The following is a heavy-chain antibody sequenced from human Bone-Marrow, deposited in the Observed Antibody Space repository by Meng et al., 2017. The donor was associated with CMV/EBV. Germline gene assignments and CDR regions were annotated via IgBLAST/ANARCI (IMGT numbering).Heavy chain of an antibody. CDR2: INSDGSST. D-gene: IGHD2-2*01. J-gene: IGHJ4*02. Sequence: GESLKISCAASGFTFSSYWMHWVRQAPGKGLVWVSRINSDGSSTSYADSVKGRFTISRDNAKNTLYLQMNSLRAEDTALYYCAKALRYCISTTCYSPFDYWGQGTLVTVSS. V-gene: IGHV3-74*01. CDR3: AKALRYCISTTCYSPFDY. CDR1: GFTFSSYW.